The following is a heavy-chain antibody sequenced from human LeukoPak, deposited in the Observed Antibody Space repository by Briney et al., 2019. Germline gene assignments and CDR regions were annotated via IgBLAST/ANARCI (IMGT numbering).Heavy chain of an antibody. D-gene: IGHD6-6*01. CDR1: GFTFSSYA. V-gene: IGHV3-64*01. Sequence: PGGSLRLSCAASGFTFSSYAMHWVRQAPGKGLGYVSAISSNGGSTYYANSVKGRFTISRDNSKNTLYLQMGSLRAEDMAVYYCARDRLFDYWGQGTLVTVSS. J-gene: IGHJ4*02. CDR3: ARDRLFDY. CDR2: ISSNGGST.